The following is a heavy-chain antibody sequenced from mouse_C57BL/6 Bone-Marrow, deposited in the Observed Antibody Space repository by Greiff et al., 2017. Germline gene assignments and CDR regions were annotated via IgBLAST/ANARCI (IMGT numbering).Heavy chain of an antibody. CDR1: GFNIKDDY. CDR3: SSLEGACFDY. J-gene: IGHJ2*01. Sequence: VQLQQSGAELVRPGASVKLSCTASGFNIKDDYIHWVKQRPEQGLEWIGWIDPEIGDTEYASKFQGKATITSDTSSNTAYLQLSSLTSEDSAVFYSSSLEGACFDYWGQGTPLTVAS. CDR2: IDPEIGDT. V-gene: IGHV14-4*01. D-gene: IGHD6-1*01.